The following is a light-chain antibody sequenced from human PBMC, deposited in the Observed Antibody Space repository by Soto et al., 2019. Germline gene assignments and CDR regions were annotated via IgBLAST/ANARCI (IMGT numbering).Light chain of an antibody. CDR2: GAS. J-gene: IGKJ2*01. V-gene: IGKV3-20*01. Sequence: EIVLTQSPGTLSLSPGERATLSCRASQSLSSNLAWYQQKPGQAPRLLIYGASSRATGIPDRFSGSGSGTDFTLTISRLEPEDFAVYYCQQYGSSPPYTFGQGTKLEIK. CDR1: QSLSSN. CDR3: QQYGSSPPYT.